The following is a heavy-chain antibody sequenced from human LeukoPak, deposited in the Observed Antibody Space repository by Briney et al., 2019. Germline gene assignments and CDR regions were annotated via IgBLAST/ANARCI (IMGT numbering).Heavy chain of an antibody. CDR1: GGSISSYY. CDR2: IYYSGST. J-gene: IGHJ6*02. V-gene: IGHV4-59*01. CDR3: ARVPVAAAGPRGDYHQYYGMDV. Sequence: SETLSLTCTVSGGSISSYYWSWIRQPPGKGLEWIGYIYYSGSTNYNPSLKSRVTISVDTSKNQFSLKLSSVTAADTAVYYCARVPVAAAGPRGDYHQYYGMDVWGQGTTVTVSS. D-gene: IGHD6-13*01.